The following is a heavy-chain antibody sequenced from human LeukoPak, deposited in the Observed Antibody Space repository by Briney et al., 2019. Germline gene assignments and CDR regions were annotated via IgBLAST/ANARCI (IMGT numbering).Heavy chain of an antibody. Sequence: GGSLRLSCAASGFAFSSYSMNWVRQAPGKGLEWVSSISSSSSYIYYADSVKGRFTISRDNAKNSPYLQMNSLRAEDTAVYYCARLSQMAYFDYWGQGTLVTVSS. CDR2: ISSSSSYI. CDR3: ARLSQMAYFDY. D-gene: IGHD5-24*01. J-gene: IGHJ4*02. CDR1: GFAFSSYS. V-gene: IGHV3-21*01.